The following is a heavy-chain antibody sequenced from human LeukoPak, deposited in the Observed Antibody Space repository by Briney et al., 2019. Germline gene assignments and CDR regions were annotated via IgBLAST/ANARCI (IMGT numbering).Heavy chain of an antibody. J-gene: IGHJ4*02. CDR3: ASNPRGYSGYEPFDY. V-gene: IGHV1-2*02. CDR1: GYTFTGYY. D-gene: IGHD5-12*01. Sequence: ASVTVSCKASGYTFTGYYMHWVRQAPGQGLEWMGWINPNSGGTNYAQKFQGRVTMTRGTSISTAYMELSRLRSDDTAVYYCASNPRGYSGYEPFDYWGQGTLVTVSS. CDR2: INPNSGGT.